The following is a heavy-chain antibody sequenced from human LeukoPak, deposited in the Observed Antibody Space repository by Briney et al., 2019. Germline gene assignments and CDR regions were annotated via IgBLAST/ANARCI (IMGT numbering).Heavy chain of an antibody. CDR1: GFAFSSYG. V-gene: IGHV3-30*02. J-gene: IGHJ4*02. Sequence: GGSLRLSCAASGFAFSSYGMHWVRQAPGKGLEWVAFIRYDGSNKYYADSVKGRFTISRDNSKNTLYLQMNSLRAEDTAVYYCAKTPRLIQLRAAYFDYWGQGTLVTVSS. CDR3: AKTPRLIQLRAAYFDY. D-gene: IGHD5-18*01. CDR2: IRYDGSNK.